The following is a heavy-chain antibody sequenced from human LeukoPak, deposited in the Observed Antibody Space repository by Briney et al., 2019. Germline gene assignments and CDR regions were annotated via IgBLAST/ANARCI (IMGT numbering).Heavy chain of an antibody. J-gene: IGHJ4*02. CDR3: ARYTAMANDY. D-gene: IGHD5-18*01. V-gene: IGHV3-21*01. CDR1: GFTFSSYS. CDR2: ISSSSSYI. Sequence: GGSLRLSCAASGFTFSSYSMNWVRQAPGKGLEWVSSISSSSSYIYYADSVKGRFTISRHNAKNSLYLQMNSLTAEDTAVYYCARYTAMANDYWGQGTLVTVSS.